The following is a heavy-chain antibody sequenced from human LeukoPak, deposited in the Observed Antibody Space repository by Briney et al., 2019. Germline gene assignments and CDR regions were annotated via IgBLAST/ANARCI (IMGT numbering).Heavy chain of an antibody. CDR1: GYTFSGYY. Sequence: ASVKVSCKASGYTFSGYYMHWVRQAPGQGLEWMGWINRNSGGTKYAQKFQGRVTMTRDTSISTAYMELSRLTSDDTAVYWCARETDSSGYSPLDPWGQGTLVTVSS. V-gene: IGHV1-2*02. CDR3: ARETDSSGYSPLDP. J-gene: IGHJ5*02. D-gene: IGHD3-22*01. CDR2: INRNSGGT.